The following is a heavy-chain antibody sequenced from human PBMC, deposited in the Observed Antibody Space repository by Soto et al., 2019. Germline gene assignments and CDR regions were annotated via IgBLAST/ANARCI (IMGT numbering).Heavy chain of an antibody. CDR3: ARVQIQQLENIFDY. CDR2: IKQDGNEK. J-gene: IGHJ4*02. V-gene: IGHV3-7*03. Sequence: GGSLRLSCAASGFTFSSYWMSWVRQAPGKGLEWVANIKQDGNEKYYVNSVKGRFTISRDNAKNSLSLQMNSLRAEDTAVYFCARVQIQQLENIFDYWGQGTLVTVSS. D-gene: IGHD3-3*01. CDR1: GFTFSSYW.